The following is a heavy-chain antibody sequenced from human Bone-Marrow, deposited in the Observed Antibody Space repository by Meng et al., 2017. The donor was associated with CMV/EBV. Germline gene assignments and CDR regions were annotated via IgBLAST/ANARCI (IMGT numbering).Heavy chain of an antibody. D-gene: IGHD3-10*01. CDR2: IYYDGST. J-gene: IGHJ6*02. CDR3: ARVVRGLTHYLYYYAMDV. CDR1: PGPNTSNSNY. V-gene: IGHV4-39*07. Sequence: SELLFLSSPWSPGPNTSNSNYWGWIRQPPGKGLEWIGSIYYDGSTYYRPSLKNRVTISVHTSKNQFSLKVFSVTAADTATYYCARVVRGLTHYLYYYAMDVWGQGTSVTVSS.